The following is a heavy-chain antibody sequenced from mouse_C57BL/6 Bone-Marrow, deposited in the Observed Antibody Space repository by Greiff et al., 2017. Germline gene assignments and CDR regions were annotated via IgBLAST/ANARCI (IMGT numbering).Heavy chain of an antibody. Sequence: VQLQQSGPELVKPGASVKISCKASGYSFSSSWMNWVKQRPGKGLEWIGRIYPGDGDTNYNGKFKGKATLTADKSSSTAYMHLSRLTSEDSAVYFCARNHYYGSSYWYFDDWGTGTTVTVSS. CDR2: IYPGDGDT. CDR3: ARNHYYGSSYWYFDD. D-gene: IGHD1-1*01. CDR1: GYSFSSSW. J-gene: IGHJ1*03. V-gene: IGHV1-82*01.